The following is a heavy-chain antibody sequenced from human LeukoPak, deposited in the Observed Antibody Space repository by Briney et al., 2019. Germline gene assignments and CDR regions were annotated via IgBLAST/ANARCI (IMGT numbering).Heavy chain of an antibody. CDR2: VWSGGNNK. CDR3: AKDGQVGAIGYFDY. D-gene: IGHD1-26*01. Sequence: GGSLRLSCAASGFIFSTYGMHWVRQAPGKGLEWVAVVWSGGNNKYYSDSVKGRFTISRDNSKNTLYLQMNSMRAEDTAVYYCAKDGQVGAIGYFDYRGQGTLVTVSS. V-gene: IGHV3-33*06. J-gene: IGHJ4*02. CDR1: GFIFSTYG.